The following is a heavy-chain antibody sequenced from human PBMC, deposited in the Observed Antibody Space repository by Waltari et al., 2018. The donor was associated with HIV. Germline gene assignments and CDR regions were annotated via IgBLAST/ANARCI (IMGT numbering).Heavy chain of an antibody. CDR1: GFTFSGNA. CDR2: ISGSGGST. Sequence: EVQLLGSGGGWVRPGGSLRLSCAASGFTFSGNALTWFRQAPGKGLEWVSAISGSGGSTYYADSVKGRFTISRDNSKNTLYLQMNSLRAEDTAVYYCATPQNKRGVIAQFDYWGQGTLVTVSS. J-gene: IGHJ4*02. D-gene: IGHD3-10*01. CDR3: ATPQNKRGVIAQFDY. V-gene: IGHV3-23*01.